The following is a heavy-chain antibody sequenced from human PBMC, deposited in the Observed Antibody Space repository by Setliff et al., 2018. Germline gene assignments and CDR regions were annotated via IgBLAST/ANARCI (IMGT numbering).Heavy chain of an antibody. J-gene: IGHJ5*02. V-gene: IGHV5-51*01. CDR2: IYPGDSDI. CDR3: ARKHQRASWAFDP. Sequence: PGESLKISCKGSGYTFTQKWIGWVRQMPGKGLEWMGVIYPGDSDIRYSPAFEGQVTISADKSINTAYLQWSSLKASDTATYYCARKHQRASWAFDPWGRGTLVTVSS. CDR1: GYTFTQKW. D-gene: IGHD2-2*01.